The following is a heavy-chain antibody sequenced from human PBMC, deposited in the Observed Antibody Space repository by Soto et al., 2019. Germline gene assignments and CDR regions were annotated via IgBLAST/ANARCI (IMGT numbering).Heavy chain of an antibody. J-gene: IGHJ3*02. V-gene: IGHV1-69*01. Sequence: QVQLVQSGAEVKKPGSSVKVSCKASGGPFSSYGFSWVRQAPGQGLEWMGGIIPIIDTTNYARKFQGRVTITADESTSTAYMELSSLTSDDTAAYYCARDMPDDGFDIRGQGTMVTVSS. CDR2: IIPIIDTT. D-gene: IGHD2-2*01. CDR3: ARDMPDDGFDI. CDR1: GGPFSSYG.